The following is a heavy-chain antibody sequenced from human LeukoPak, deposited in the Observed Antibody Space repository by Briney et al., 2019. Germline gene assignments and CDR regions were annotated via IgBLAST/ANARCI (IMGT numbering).Heavy chain of an antibody. V-gene: IGHV3-64*01. J-gene: IGHJ4*02. D-gene: IGHD1-26*01. CDR1: GFTFSSYA. CDR2: ISSNGGST. Sequence: GGSLRLSCAASGFTFSSYAMHWVRQAPGKGLEYVSVISSNGGSTYYANSVKGRFTISRDNSKNTLYLQVGSLRAEDMAVYYCARGEWELPYFDYWGQGTLVTVSS. CDR3: ARGEWELPYFDY.